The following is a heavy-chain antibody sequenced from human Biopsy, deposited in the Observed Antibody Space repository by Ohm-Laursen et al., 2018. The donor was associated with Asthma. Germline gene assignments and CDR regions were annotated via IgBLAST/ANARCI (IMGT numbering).Heavy chain of an antibody. CDR3: ARAVDYSHYYGIDV. CDR2: ISVYNGNT. V-gene: IGHV1-18*01. Sequence: PSVKVSCKTSGYTFNSAGITWVRQAPGQGLEWMGWISVYNGNTRVAQKLQDRVTMITDTSTSTAYVELRSLRSDDTAVYFCARAVDYSHYYGIDVWGQGTTATVS. CDR1: GYTFNSAG. D-gene: IGHD3-10*01. J-gene: IGHJ6*02.